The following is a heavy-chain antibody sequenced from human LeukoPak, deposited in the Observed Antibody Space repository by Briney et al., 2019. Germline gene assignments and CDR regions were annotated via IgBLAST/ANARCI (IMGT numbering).Heavy chain of an antibody. Sequence: ASVTVSCKASGYTFTSYDINWVRQAPGQGLEWMGWMNPNSGNTGYAQKFQGRVTMTRNTSISTAYMELSSLRSEDTAVYYCARASLGSSWYVGFYYYYYMDVWGKGTTVTVSS. CDR2: MNPNSGNT. V-gene: IGHV1-8*01. J-gene: IGHJ6*03. CDR3: ARASLGSSWYVGFYYYYYMDV. CDR1: GYTFTSYD. D-gene: IGHD6-13*01.